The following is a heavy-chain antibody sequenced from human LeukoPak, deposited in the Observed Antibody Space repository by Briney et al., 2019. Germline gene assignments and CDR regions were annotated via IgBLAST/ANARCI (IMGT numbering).Heavy chain of an antibody. CDR3: AKDRGIAVAATGDY. V-gene: IGHV3-23*01. CDR1: GFTFSGYS. J-gene: IGHJ4*02. D-gene: IGHD6-19*01. CDR2: ISGSGGST. Sequence: PGGSLRLSCTASGFTFSGYSMNWIRQAPGKGLEWVSAISGSGGSTYYADSVKGRFTISRDNSKNTLYLQMNSLRAEDTAVYYCAKDRGIAVAATGDYWGQGTLVTVSS.